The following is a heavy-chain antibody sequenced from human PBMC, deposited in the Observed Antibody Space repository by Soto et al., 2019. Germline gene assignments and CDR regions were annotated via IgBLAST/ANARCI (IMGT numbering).Heavy chain of an antibody. CDR3: ARLIGNSWLDS. D-gene: IGHD3-16*01. Sequence: PSQTLSLTCAISGDSVSSNTVAWNWIRQCPSRGLEWLGRTYYRSKWYDDYAESVKSRITINPDTPKNQFSLQLNSVTPEDTAVYYCARLIGNSWLDSWGQGTLVTVSS. CDR1: GDSVSSNTVA. V-gene: IGHV6-1*01. J-gene: IGHJ5*01. CDR2: TYYRSKWYD.